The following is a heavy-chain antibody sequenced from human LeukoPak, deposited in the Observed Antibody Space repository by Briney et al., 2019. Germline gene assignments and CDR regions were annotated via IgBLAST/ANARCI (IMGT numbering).Heavy chain of an antibody. CDR2: INPKSGGT. V-gene: IGHV1-2*02. CDR3: ARFSFRSGKNAFDI. Sequence: ASVKVSCKASGYTFTGYYMHWMRQAPGQGLEWMGWINPKSGGTNYAQKFEARVTMTRDMSISTVYMELSRLRFDDKAVYYCARFSFRSGKNAFDIWGQGTMVTVSS. CDR1: GYTFTGYY. D-gene: IGHD3-3*01. J-gene: IGHJ3*02.